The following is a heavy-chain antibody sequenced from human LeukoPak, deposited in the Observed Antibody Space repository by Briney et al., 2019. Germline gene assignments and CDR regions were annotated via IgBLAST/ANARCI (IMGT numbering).Heavy chain of an antibody. CDR1: GDSISSDY. CDR3: AKSHPAVTTTDWYFDL. D-gene: IGHD4-17*01. V-gene: IGHV4-59*01. CDR2: ISYSGST. Sequence: PSETLSLTCSASGDSISSDYWSWIRQPPGKGLEWIGCISYSGSTKSNPALKSRVTISGDRSKNQFSLKMTSVTAADTAVYYCAKSHPAVTTTDWYFDLWGRGTLVTVSS. J-gene: IGHJ2*01.